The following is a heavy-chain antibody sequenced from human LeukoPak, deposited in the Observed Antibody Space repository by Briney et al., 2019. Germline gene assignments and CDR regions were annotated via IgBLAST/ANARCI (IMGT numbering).Heavy chain of an antibody. CDR2: ISSSGSTI. CDR3: TRDDGPVDYGDYAAHYYYYYMDV. Sequence: GGSLRLSCAASGFTFSDYYMSWIRQAPGKGLEWVSYISSSGSTIYYADSVKGRFTISRDNAKNSPYLQMNSLRAEDTAVYYCTRDDGPVDYGDYAAHYYYYYMDVWGKGTTVTVSS. CDR1: GFTFSDYY. V-gene: IGHV3-11*04. J-gene: IGHJ6*03. D-gene: IGHD4-17*01.